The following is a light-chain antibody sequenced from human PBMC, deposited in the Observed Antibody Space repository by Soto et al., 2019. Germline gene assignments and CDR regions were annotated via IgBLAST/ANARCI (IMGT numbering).Light chain of an antibody. Sequence: EIVMTQSPATLSVSPGVRATLSCRASQTVSSKLAWYQLKPGQAPRLLIYGASTRATDIPARFSGSGSGTDFALTIGSLQSEDFAVYHCQQSNNWPPPFGHGTTVELQ. V-gene: IGKV3-15*01. J-gene: IGKJ1*01. CDR2: GAS. CDR1: QTVSSK. CDR3: QQSNNWPPP.